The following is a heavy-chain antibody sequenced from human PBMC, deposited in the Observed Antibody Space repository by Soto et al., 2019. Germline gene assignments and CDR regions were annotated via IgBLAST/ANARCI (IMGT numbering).Heavy chain of an antibody. CDR1: GGTFSSYA. Sequence: QVQLVQSGAEVKKPGSSVKVSCKASGGTFSSYAISWVRQAPGQGLEWMGGIIPIFGTANYAQKFQGRVTITADESTSTAYMELSSLRSEDTAVYYCARDDKWKESGYSFYGMDVWGQGTTVTVSS. CDR2: IIPIFGTA. D-gene: IGHD5-18*01. J-gene: IGHJ6*02. CDR3: ARDDKWKESGYSFYGMDV. V-gene: IGHV1-69*01.